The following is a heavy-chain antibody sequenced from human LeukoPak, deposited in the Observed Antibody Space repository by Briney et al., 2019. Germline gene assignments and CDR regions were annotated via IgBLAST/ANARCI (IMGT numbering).Heavy chain of an antibody. Sequence: GSLKIFCKGSGYSFTSYWIGWVRQMPGKGLEWMGIIYAGDSDTRYSPSFQGQVTISVDKSISTAYLQWSSLQASDTAMYYCARAIGTSQFYFYYGMDVWGQGTTVTVSS. J-gene: IGHJ6*02. CDR2: IYAGDSDT. CDR3: ARAIGTSQFYFYYGMDV. CDR1: GYSFTSYW. V-gene: IGHV5-51*01. D-gene: IGHD2-2*01.